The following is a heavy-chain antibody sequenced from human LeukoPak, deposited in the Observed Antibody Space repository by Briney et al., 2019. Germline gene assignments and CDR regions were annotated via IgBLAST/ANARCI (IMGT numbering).Heavy chain of an antibody. CDR2: INHSGST. CDR3: ARGPGTIFGVVIMRYYYYGMDV. J-gene: IGHJ6*02. Sequence: PSETLSLTCAVYGGSFSGYYWSWIRQPPGKGLEWIGEINHSGSTNYNPSLKSRVTKSVDTSKNQFSLKLSSVTAADTAVYYCARGPGTIFGVVIMRYYYYGMDVWGQGTTVTVSS. D-gene: IGHD3-3*01. V-gene: IGHV4-34*01. CDR1: GGSFSGYY.